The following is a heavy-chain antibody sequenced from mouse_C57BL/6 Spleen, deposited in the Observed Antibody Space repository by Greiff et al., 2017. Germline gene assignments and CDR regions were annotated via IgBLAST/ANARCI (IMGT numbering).Heavy chain of an antibody. Sequence: VQLQQSGPGLVKPGASLKISCTASGFAFSSSGMHWVRQCPGKGLEWLGRIYRGDGAINYNGMFKGKATLTEDKSSNTAYMQLSSLTSEDSAVYFCEKTAQATPYYAMDYWGQGTSVTVSS. CDR1: GFAFSSSG. CDR3: EKTAQATPYYAMDY. J-gene: IGHJ4*01. V-gene: IGHV1-82*01. D-gene: IGHD3-2*02. CDR2: IYRGDGAI.